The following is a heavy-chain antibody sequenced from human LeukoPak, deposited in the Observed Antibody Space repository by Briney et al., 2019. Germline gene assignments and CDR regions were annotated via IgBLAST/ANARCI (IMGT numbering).Heavy chain of an antibody. CDR2: IYTSGST. CDR1: GGSISSYY. D-gene: IGHD3-10*01. CDR3: ARDESMVLGVITGLNYYYMDV. Sequence: SETLSLTCTVSGGSISSYYWSWIRQPAGKGLEWIGRIYTSGSTNYNPSLKSRVTMSVDTSKNQFSLKLSSVTAADTAVYYCARDESMVLGVITGLNYYYMDVWGKGTTVTVSS. J-gene: IGHJ6*03. V-gene: IGHV4-4*07.